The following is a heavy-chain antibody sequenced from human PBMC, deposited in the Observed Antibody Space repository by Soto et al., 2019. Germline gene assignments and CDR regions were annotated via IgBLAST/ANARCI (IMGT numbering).Heavy chain of an antibody. V-gene: IGHV4-59*08. CDR3: ARHNYGSGSTYFDD. CDR2: IYYSGST. D-gene: IGHD3-10*01. Sequence: SETLSLTCTVSGGSISSYYWSWIRQPPGKGLEWIGYIYYSGSTNYNPSLKSRVTISVDTSKNQFSLKLNSMTAADTAVYYCARHNYGSGSTYFDDWGQGTLITVSS. J-gene: IGHJ4*02. CDR1: GGSISSYY.